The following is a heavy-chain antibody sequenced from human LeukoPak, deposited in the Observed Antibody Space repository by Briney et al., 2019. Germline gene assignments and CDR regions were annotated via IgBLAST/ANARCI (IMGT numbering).Heavy chain of an antibody. Sequence: PSETLSLTCTVSGGSISSYYWSWIRQPPGKGLEWIGYIYYSGSTNYNPSLKSRVTISVDTSKNQFSLKLSSVNAADTAVYYCARESPAQYCSSTSCYLIYYYYYMDVWGKGTTVTVSS. CDR3: ARESPAQYCSSTSCYLIYYYYYMDV. D-gene: IGHD2-2*01. J-gene: IGHJ6*03. V-gene: IGHV4-59*01. CDR1: GGSISSYY. CDR2: IYYSGST.